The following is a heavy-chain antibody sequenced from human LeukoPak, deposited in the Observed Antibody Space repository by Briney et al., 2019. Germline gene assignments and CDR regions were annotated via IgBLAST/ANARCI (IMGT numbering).Heavy chain of an antibody. J-gene: IGHJ4*02. D-gene: IGHD4-17*01. Sequence: GGSLRLSCAASGFTFDDYAMHWVRQAPGKGLEWVSGISWNSGSIGYADSVKGRFTISRDNAKNSLYLQMNSLRAEDTALYYCAKAEHGDYYFDYWGQGTLVTVSS. CDR1: GFTFDDYA. CDR2: ISWNSGSI. V-gene: IGHV3-9*01. CDR3: AKAEHGDYYFDY.